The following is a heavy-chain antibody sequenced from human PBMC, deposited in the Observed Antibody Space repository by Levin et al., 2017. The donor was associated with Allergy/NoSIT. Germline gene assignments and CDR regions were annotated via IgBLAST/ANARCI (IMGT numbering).Heavy chain of an antibody. CDR2: IDWDDDK. J-gene: IGHJ6*02. D-gene: IGHD5-18*01. CDR3: ARIPHLGHSYGYYYGMDV. Sequence: ESGPTLVKPTQTLTLTCSFSGFSLSTSGMCVSWIRQPPGKALEWLARIDWDDDKYYSTSLKTRLTISKDTSKNQVVLTMTNMDPVDTATYVWARIPHLGHSYGYYYGMDVWGQGTTVTVPS. V-gene: IGHV2-70*11. CDR1: GFSLSTSGMC.